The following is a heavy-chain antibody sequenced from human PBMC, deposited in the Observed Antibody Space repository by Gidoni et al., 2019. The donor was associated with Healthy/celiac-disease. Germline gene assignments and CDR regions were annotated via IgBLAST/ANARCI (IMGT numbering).Heavy chain of an antibody. CDR3: ARLGYSNWGDFDY. CDR2: IYYSGST. D-gene: IGHD4-4*01. J-gene: IGHJ4*02. Sequence: QLQLQESGPGLVKPSETLSLTCTVSGGSISSSTYYWGWIRQPPGKGLEWIGTIYYSGSTYYNPSLKSRVTISVDTSKNQFSLKLSSVTAADTAVYYCARLGYSNWGDFDYWGQGTLVTVSS. V-gene: IGHV4-39*01. CDR1: GGSISSSTYY.